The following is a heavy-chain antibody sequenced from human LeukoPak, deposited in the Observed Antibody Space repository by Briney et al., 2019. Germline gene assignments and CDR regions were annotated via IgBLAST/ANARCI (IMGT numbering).Heavy chain of an antibody. Sequence: GASVKVSCKASGYTFTSYGISWVRQAPGQGLEWMGWISAYNGNTNYAQKLQGRVTMTTDTSTSTAYMELRSLRSEDTAVYYCARAKKIAVAVGFDYWGQGTLVTVSS. J-gene: IGHJ4*02. CDR2: ISAYNGNT. D-gene: IGHD6-19*01. CDR3: ARAKKIAVAVGFDY. CDR1: GYTFTSYG. V-gene: IGHV1-18*01.